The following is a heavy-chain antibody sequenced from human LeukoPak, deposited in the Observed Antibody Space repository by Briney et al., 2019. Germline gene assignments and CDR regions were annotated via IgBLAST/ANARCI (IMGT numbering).Heavy chain of an antibody. Sequence: PSETLSLTCTVSGGSISSHYWSWIRQPPGKGLEWIGYIYYSGSTNYSPSLKSRVTMSVDTSKNQFSLKLSSVTAADTAVYYCARVDLRAAYFDYWGQGTLVTVSS. CDR3: ARVDLRAAYFDY. D-gene: IGHD2-15*01. V-gene: IGHV4-59*11. CDR2: IYYSGST. CDR1: GGSISSHY. J-gene: IGHJ4*02.